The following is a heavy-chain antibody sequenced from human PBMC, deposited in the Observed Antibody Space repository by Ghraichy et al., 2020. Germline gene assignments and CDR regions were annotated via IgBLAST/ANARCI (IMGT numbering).Heavy chain of an antibody. V-gene: IGHV4-39*01. Sequence: SETLSLTYTVSGGSISSSSYYWGWIRQPPGKGLEWIGSIYYSGSTYYNPSLKSRVTISVDTSKNQFSLKLSSVTAADTAVYYCARHPLQNCSGGSCSRAGPKIFDDWGQGTLVTVSS. CDR1: GGSISSSSYY. J-gene: IGHJ4*02. D-gene: IGHD2-15*01. CDR3: ARHPLQNCSGGSCSRAGPKIFDD. CDR2: IYYSGST.